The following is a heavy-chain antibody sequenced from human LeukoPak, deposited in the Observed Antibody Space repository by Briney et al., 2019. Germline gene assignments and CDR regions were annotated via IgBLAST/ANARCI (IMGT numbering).Heavy chain of an antibody. D-gene: IGHD2-15*01. V-gene: IGHV1-18*01. Sequence: ASVTVSCKASGYTFTSYGISWVRQAPGQGIEWMGWISAYNGNTNYAQKLQGRVTMTTDTSTSTAYMELRSLRSDDTAVYYCARVNGCSGGSCGWFDPWGQGTLVTVSS. CDR2: ISAYNGNT. CDR1: GYTFTSYG. CDR3: ARVNGCSGGSCGWFDP. J-gene: IGHJ5*02.